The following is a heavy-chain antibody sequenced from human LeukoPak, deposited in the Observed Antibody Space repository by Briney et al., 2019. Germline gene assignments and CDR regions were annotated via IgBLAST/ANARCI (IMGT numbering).Heavy chain of an antibody. Sequence: GGSLRLSCAASGFTDSSNYMSWVRQAPGKGLEWVAGIYSEGTQHYADSVKGRFTISRDNSKKTVYLQMNSVRAEDTGVYFFARDCCNSISCYAMDYWGQGTLVTVSS. CDR3: ARDCCNSISCYAMDY. CDR2: IYSEGTQ. V-gene: IGHV3-53*01. CDR1: GFTDSSNY. D-gene: IGHD2-2*01. J-gene: IGHJ4*02.